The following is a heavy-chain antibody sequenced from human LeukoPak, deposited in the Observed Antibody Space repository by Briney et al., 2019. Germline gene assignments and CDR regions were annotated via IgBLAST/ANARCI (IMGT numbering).Heavy chain of an antibody. J-gene: IGHJ5*02. CDR3: AKDTSADLWFGVS. CDR1: GFTFSSYG. Sequence: GGSLRLSCAASGFTFSSYGMHWVRQAPGKGLEWVAFIRYDGSNKYYADSVKGRFPISRDNPKNTLYLQMNSLRAEDTAVYYCAKDTSADLWFGVSWGQGTLVTVSS. D-gene: IGHD3-10*01. V-gene: IGHV3-30*02. CDR2: IRYDGSNK.